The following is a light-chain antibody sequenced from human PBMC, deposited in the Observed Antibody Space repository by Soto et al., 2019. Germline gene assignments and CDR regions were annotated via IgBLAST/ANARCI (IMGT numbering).Light chain of an antibody. CDR3: SSYAGRNIVL. CDR2: EVN. V-gene: IGLV2-8*01. Sequence: QSALTQPPSASGSPGQSVTIACTGTSSDVGGYKYVSWYQQHPGKAPKLMIYEVNKRPSGVPDRFSGSKSGHTASLTVSGLQADDEADYFCSSYAGRNIVLFGGETKLTVL. CDR1: SSDVGGYKY. J-gene: IGLJ2*01.